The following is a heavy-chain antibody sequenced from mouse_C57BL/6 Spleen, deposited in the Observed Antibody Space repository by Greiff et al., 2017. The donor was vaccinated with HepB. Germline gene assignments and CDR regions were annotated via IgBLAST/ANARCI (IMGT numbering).Heavy chain of an antibody. CDR2: ISSGSSTI. CDR1: GFTFSDYG. V-gene: IGHV5-17*01. D-gene: IGHD1-1*01. CDR3: ARPGDYSSYWYFDV. Sequence: EVKVEESGGGLVKPGGSLKLSCAASGFTFSDYGMHWVRQAPEKGLEWVAYISSGSSTIYYADTVKGRFTISRDNAKNTLFLQMTSLRSEDTAMYYCARPGDYSSYWYFDVWGTGTTVTVSS. J-gene: IGHJ1*03.